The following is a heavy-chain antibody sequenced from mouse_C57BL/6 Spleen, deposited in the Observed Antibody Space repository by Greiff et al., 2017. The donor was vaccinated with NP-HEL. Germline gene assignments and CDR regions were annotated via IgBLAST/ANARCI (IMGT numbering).Heavy chain of an antibody. Sequence: VQLQQPGAELVMPGASVKLSCKASGYTFTSYWMHWVKQRPGQGLEWIGEIDPSDSYTNYNQKFKGKSTLTVDKSSSTAYMQLSSLTSEDSAVYYCLYSNWYFDVWGTGTTVTVSS. J-gene: IGHJ1*03. V-gene: IGHV1-69*01. D-gene: IGHD2-5*01. CDR2: IDPSDSYT. CDR1: GYTFTSYW. CDR3: LYSNWYFDV.